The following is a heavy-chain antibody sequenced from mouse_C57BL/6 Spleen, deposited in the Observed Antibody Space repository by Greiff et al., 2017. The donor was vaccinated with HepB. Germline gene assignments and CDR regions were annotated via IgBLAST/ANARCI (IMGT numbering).Heavy chain of an antibody. CDR3: ARENDPYYFDY. CDR1: GFTFSSYG. Sequence: EVQLQQSGGDLVKPGGSLKLSCAASGFTFSSYGMSWVRQTPDKRLEWVATISSGGSYTYYPDSVKGRFTISRDNAKNTLYLQMSSLKSEDTAMYYCARENDPYYFDYWGQGTTLTVSS. V-gene: IGHV5-6*01. J-gene: IGHJ2*01. CDR2: ISSGGSYT.